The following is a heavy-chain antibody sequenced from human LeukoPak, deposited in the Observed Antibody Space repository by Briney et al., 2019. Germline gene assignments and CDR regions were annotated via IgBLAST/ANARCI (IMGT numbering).Heavy chain of an antibody. CDR1: GFTFSSYS. CDR3: ARDLYSGSYSYFDY. Sequence: GGSLRLSCAASGFTFSSYSMNWVRQAPGKGLEWVSSISSSSSYIYYADSVKGRFTISRDNAKNSLYLQMNSLRAEGTAVYYCARDLYSGSYSYFDYWGQGTLVTVSS. CDR2: ISSSSSYI. J-gene: IGHJ4*02. V-gene: IGHV3-21*01. D-gene: IGHD1-26*01.